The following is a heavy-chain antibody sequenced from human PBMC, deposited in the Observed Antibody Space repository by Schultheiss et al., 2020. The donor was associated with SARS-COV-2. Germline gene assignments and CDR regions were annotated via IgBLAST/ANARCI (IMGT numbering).Heavy chain of an antibody. V-gene: IGHV4-30-2*01. CDR3: ARGGTLYSSSLYYYYGMDV. J-gene: IGHJ6*02. D-gene: IGHD6-6*01. CDR2: INHSGST. Sequence: SESLSLTCAVSGGSISSGGYSWSWIRQPPGKGLEWIGEINHSGSTNYNPSLKSRVTISVDTSKNQFSLKLSSVTAADTAVYYCARGGTLYSSSLYYYYGMDVWGQGTTVTVSS. CDR1: GGSISSGGYS.